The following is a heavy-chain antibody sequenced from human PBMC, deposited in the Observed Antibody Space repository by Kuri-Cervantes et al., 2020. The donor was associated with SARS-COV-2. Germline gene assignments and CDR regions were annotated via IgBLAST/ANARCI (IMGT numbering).Heavy chain of an antibody. CDR2: INPSGGST. Sequence: ASVKVSCKASGYTSTSYYMHWVRQAPGQGLEWMGIINPSGGSTSYAQKFQGRVTMTRDTSASTAYMELSSLRSEDTAVYYCARVPRYCSSTSCLDYWGQGTLVTVSS. CDR1: GYTSTSYY. CDR3: ARVPRYCSSTSCLDY. V-gene: IGHV1-46*01. D-gene: IGHD2-2*01. J-gene: IGHJ4*02.